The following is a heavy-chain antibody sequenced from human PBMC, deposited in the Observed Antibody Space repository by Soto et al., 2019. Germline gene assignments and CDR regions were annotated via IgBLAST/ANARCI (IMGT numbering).Heavy chain of an antibody. CDR2: INPGDSDT. D-gene: IGHD6-13*01. V-gene: IGHV5-51*01. CDR1: AYSFTTHW. Sequence: GESLKISCEGFAYSFTTHWIGWVRQMPGKGLEWMGIINPGDSDTRYSPSFQGQVIISADKSISTAYLQWDSLKASDTAVYYCARRSLAAQYYYFDYWGQGTLVTVSS. CDR3: ARRSLAAQYYYFDY. J-gene: IGHJ4*02.